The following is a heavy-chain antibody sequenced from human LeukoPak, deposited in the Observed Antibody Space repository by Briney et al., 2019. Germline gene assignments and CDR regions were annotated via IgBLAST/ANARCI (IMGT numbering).Heavy chain of an antibody. D-gene: IGHD3-16*01. V-gene: IGHV4-31*03. CDR2: IYYSGST. Sequence: PSQTLSLTCTVSGGSISSGGYYWTWIRQPPGKGLEWIGYIYYSGSTYYNPSLKSRVTISVDTSKNQFSLKLSSVTAADTAVYYWARDAWGTVDYWGQGTLVTVSS. CDR3: ARDAWGTVDY. CDR1: GGSISSGGYY. J-gene: IGHJ4*02.